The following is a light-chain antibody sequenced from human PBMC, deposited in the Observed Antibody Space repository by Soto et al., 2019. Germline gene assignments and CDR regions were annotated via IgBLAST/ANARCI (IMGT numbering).Light chain of an antibody. V-gene: IGLV2-14*01. CDR1: SSDVGGYNY. CDR3: NSYTSKSTGV. Sequence: QSALTQPASVSGSPGQSITISCTGTSSDVGGYNYVSWYQPHPGKAPKLIIYVVSNRTSGVSNRFSVSKSGNTASRTISGLKAEDEADYYCNSYTSKSTGVFGTGTKVTVL. J-gene: IGLJ1*01. CDR2: VVS.